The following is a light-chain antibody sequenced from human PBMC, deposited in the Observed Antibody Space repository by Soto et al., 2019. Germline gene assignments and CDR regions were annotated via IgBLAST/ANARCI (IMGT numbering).Light chain of an antibody. CDR3: QQYGSSPL. J-gene: IGKJ5*01. Sequence: DIQMTQSPSTLSGSVGDRVTITCRASQTISSWLAWYQQKPGKAPKLLIYKASTLKSGVPSRFSGSGSGTDFTLTISRLEPEDFAVYYCQQYGSSPLFGQGTRLEIK. CDR2: KAS. CDR1: QTISSW. V-gene: IGKV1-5*03.